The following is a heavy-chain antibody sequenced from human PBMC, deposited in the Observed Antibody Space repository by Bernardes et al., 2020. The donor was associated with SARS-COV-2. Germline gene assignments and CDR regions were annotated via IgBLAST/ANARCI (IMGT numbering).Heavy chain of an antibody. J-gene: IGHJ4*02. CDR3: ARDGSSWYFDY. CDR1: GYTFTSYG. Sequence: ASVKVSCKTSGYTFTSYGISWVRQAPGQGLEWMGWISTYNGNTKYAQKVQGRVTMSTETSTSTAYMELRSLRSDDTAVYYCARDGSSWYFDYWGQGTLVTVSS. CDR2: ISTYNGNT. D-gene: IGHD6-13*01. V-gene: IGHV1-18*01.